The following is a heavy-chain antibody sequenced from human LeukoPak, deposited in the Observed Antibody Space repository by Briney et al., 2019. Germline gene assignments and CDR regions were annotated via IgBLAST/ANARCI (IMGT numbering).Heavy chain of an antibody. Sequence: PSETLSLTCNVSGGSISDNDYSWDWIRQPPGKGLEWMGCIHYSGTTYSNPSLKSRISISVDTSKSQFSLELRSVTAADTAVYYCARRYYFVSGSYYPFDFWGQGTLVTVSS. J-gene: IGHJ4*02. CDR3: ARRYYFVSGSYYPFDF. D-gene: IGHD3-10*01. CDR1: GGSISDNDYS. V-gene: IGHV4-39*01. CDR2: IHYSGTT.